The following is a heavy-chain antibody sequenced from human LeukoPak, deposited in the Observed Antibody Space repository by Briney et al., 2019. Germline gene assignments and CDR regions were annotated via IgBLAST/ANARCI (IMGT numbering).Heavy chain of an antibody. CDR2: ISAYNGNT. V-gene: IGHV1-18*01. J-gene: IGHJ3*02. CDR1: DYTFTNYG. Sequence: ASVKVSCRASDYTFTNYGISWVRQAPGQGLEWMGWISAYNGNTIYAQKFQGRVTMTTDTSTSTAYMELRSLRSDDTAVYYYARDQRITQIVVVTDTFDIWGQGTMVTVSS. CDR3: ARDQRITQIVVVTDTFDI. D-gene: IGHD3-22*01.